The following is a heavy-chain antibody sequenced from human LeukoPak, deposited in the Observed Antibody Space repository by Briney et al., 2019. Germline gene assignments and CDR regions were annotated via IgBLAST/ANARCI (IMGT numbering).Heavy chain of an antibody. V-gene: IGHV3-23*01. CDR1: GFTFSAYG. CDR2: ISDRGDNT. CDR3: AVQRTLWQQVLDH. D-gene: IGHD6-13*01. J-gene: IGHJ4*02. Sequence: GGSLRLSCAASGFTFSAYGMTWVRQAPGKGLEWVSHISDRGDNTYYADPVQGRFTISRDNSKNTLYLQMNSLRAEDTAVYYCAVQRTLWQQVLDHWGQGTLVTVSS.